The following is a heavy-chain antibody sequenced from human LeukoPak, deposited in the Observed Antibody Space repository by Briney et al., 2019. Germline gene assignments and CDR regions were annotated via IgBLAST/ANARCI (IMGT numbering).Heavy chain of an antibody. Sequence: QSGGSLRLSCAASGFTFDDYAMHWVRQAPGKGLEWVSGISWNSGSIGYADSVKGRFTISRDNAKNSLYLQMNSLRAEDTALYYCAKGYGSGSYPTPTHYWGQGTLVTVSS. CDR2: ISWNSGSI. D-gene: IGHD3-10*01. CDR3: AKGYGSGSYPTPTHY. J-gene: IGHJ4*02. CDR1: GFTFDDYA. V-gene: IGHV3-9*01.